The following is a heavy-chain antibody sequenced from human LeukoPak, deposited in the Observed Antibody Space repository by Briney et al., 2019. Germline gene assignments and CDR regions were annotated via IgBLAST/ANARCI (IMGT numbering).Heavy chain of an antibody. Sequence: ASVKVSCKASGYTFSNNDINWVRQATGQGLEWMGWMNPNSGNTGYAQKFQGRVTITRNTSISTAYMELSSLRSEDTAVYYCARGGVVGIHDYWGQGTLVTVSS. V-gene: IGHV1-8*01. CDR2: MNPNSGNT. CDR3: ARGGVVGIHDY. J-gene: IGHJ4*02. CDR1: GYTFSNND.